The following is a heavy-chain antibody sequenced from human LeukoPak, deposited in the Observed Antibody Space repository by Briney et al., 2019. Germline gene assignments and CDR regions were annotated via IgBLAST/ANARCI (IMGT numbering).Heavy chain of an antibody. CDR2: IYYSGNT. CDR3: ARYNGYVGDYFDY. J-gene: IGHJ4*02. Sequence: PSETLSLTCTVSGGSITPYYWGWIRQPPGKGLEWIGYIYYSGNTNYNSSLKSRVTMSVDTSKNQFSLKLTSVTAADTAVYYCARYNGYVGDYFDYWGQGTLVSVSS. V-gene: IGHV4-59*08. D-gene: IGHD5-12*01. CDR1: GGSITPYY.